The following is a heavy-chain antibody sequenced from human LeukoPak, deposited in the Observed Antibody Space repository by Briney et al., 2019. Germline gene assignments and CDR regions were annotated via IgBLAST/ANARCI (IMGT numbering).Heavy chain of an antibody. J-gene: IGHJ5*02. D-gene: IGHD4-17*01. Sequence: GGSLRLSCAASGFTFSRYAMNWVRQAPEKGLEWVSYISTGGDNRFYADSLKGRFTVSRDNAKNLLFLQMNSLTAEDTAVYYCARDGTVTAGPFDPWGGGTLVTVSS. V-gene: IGHV3-21*01. CDR1: GFTFSRYA. CDR2: ISTGGDNR. CDR3: ARDGTVTAGPFDP.